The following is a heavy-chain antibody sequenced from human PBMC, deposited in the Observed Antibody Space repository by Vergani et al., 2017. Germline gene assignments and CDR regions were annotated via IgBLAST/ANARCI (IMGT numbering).Heavy chain of an antibody. CDR1: GYTFTGYY. Sequence: QVQLVQSGAEVKKPGASVKVSCKASGYTFTGYYMHWVRQAPGQGLEWMGWINPNSGGTNYAQKFQGRVTMNRDTSLSTAYMGLSRLRSDDTAVYYCARVCCFNYGVHYYYYGMDVWGQGTTVTVSS. CDR2: INPNSGGT. CDR3: ARVCCFNYGVHYYYYGMDV. V-gene: IGHV1-2*02. J-gene: IGHJ6*02. D-gene: IGHD4-17*01.